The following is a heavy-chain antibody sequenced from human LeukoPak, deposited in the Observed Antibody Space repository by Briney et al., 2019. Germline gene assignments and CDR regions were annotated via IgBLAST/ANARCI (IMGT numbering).Heavy chain of an antibody. CDR2: IYYSGST. V-gene: IGHV4-59*08. Sequence: PSETLSLTCTVSGGSISSYYWSWIRQPPEKGLEWIGYIYYSGSTNYNPSLKSRVTISVDTSKNQFSLKLSSVTAADTAVYYCARGGGIWQQLEEGRLDYWGQGTLVTVSS. CDR3: ARGGGIWQQLEEGRLDY. D-gene: IGHD6-13*01. CDR1: GGSISSYY. J-gene: IGHJ4*02.